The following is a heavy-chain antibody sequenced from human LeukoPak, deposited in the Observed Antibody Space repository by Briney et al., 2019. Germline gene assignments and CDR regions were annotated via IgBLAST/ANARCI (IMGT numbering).Heavy chain of an antibody. J-gene: IGHJ4*02. CDR2: IYCSGNT. D-gene: IGHD1-7*01. CDR1: GDSVTSGDYY. Sequence: PSETLSLTCTVSGDSVTSGDYYWSWIRQPPGKGLEWIGCIYCSGNTNNSPSLKSRVTISVDTSKNQFSLSLTSVTAADTAVYYCVRHRTGTTADYWGQGTLVTVSS. CDR3: VRHRTGTTADY. V-gene: IGHV4-61*08.